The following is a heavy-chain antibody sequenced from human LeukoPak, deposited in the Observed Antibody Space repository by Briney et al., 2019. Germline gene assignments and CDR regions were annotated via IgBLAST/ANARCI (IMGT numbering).Heavy chain of an antibody. J-gene: IGHJ4*02. CDR3: AKTTVTAEGSFDY. V-gene: IGHV3-9*01. D-gene: IGHD4-4*01. CDR2: ISWNSGSI. CDR1: GFTFDDYA. Sequence: GGSLRLSCAASGFTFDDYAMHWVRQAPGKGLEWVSGISWNSGSIGYADSVKGRFTISRDNAKNSLYLQMNSLRAEDTALCYCAKTTVTAEGSFDYWGQGTLVTVSS.